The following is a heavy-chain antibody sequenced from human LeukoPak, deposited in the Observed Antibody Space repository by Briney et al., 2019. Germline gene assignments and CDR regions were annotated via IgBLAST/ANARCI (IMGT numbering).Heavy chain of an antibody. D-gene: IGHD4-17*01. CDR2: ISGNSGNT. J-gene: IGHJ2*01. Sequence: GGSLRLSCAASVFTFRSYAMRWVRQPRAKGLEGVSAISGNSGNTDYADSVKGRFTITRNNSKNTLYMQMNSLRAEDTAVYYCAKAWRTVTTCFDHWGRGTLVTVSS. CDR3: AKAWRTVTTCFDH. V-gene: IGHV3-23*01. CDR1: VFTFRSYA.